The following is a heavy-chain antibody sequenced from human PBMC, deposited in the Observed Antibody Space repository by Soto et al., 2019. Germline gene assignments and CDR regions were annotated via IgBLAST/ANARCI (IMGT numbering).Heavy chain of an antibody. CDR2: IYSDGST. V-gene: IGHV3-53*01. J-gene: IGHJ4*02. D-gene: IGHD3-22*01. CDR1: GFTVSSNY. Sequence: PGGSLRLSCAASGFTVSSNYMTWVRQAPGKGLEWVSVIYSDGSTYYADSVKGRFTISRDNSKNTLYLQMNSLRAEDTAVYYCARGRTNYYDSSGYPAGPDYWGQGTLVTVSS. CDR3: ARGRTNYYDSSGYPAGPDY.